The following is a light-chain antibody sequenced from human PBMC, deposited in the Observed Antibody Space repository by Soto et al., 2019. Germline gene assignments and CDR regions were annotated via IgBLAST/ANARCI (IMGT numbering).Light chain of an antibody. CDR1: QSVSSSY. CDR3: QQYGSRTYT. CDR2: GAS. V-gene: IGKV3-20*01. J-gene: IGKJ2*01. Sequence: EIVLTQSPGTLSLSPGERATLSCRASQSVSSSYLAWYQQKPGQAPRLLIYGASSRATGIPDRFSGSESGTDFTLSISRLELEDFAVYYCQQYGSRTYTFGQGTKLEIK.